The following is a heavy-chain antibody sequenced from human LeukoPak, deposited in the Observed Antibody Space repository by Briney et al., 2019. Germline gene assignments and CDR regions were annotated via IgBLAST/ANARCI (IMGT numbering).Heavy chain of an antibody. CDR3: ARVQGGAFDI. D-gene: IGHD3-16*01. Sequence: GGSLRLSCSASGFAFSSYDMHWVRQAPGKGLEWVAFIRYDGSNKYYADSVKGRFTISRDNSKNTLYLQMNSLRAEDTAVYYCARVQGGAFDIWGQGTMVTVSS. CDR1: GFAFSSYD. J-gene: IGHJ3*02. V-gene: IGHV3-30*02. CDR2: IRYDGSNK.